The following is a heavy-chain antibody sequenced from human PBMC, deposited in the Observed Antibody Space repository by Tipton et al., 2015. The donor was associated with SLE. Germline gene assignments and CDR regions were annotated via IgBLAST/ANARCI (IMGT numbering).Heavy chain of an antibody. CDR2: IYYTGSS. D-gene: IGHD3-16*01. V-gene: IGHV4-59*01. Sequence: TLSLTCTVSGGSMKDYYWSSIRQPPGKGLEWIGYIYYTGSSNHNPSLKGRVTMSVDTSKNQFSLSVNSVTAADTAVYYCARSMLTTKKVFDYWGQGTLVTVSS. CDR1: GGSMKDYY. J-gene: IGHJ4*02. CDR3: ARSMLTTKKVFDY.